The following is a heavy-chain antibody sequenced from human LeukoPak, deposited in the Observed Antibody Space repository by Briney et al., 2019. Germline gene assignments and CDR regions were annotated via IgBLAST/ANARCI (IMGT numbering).Heavy chain of an antibody. D-gene: IGHD6-19*01. CDR2: ISYDGSNK. J-gene: IGHJ5*02. CDR3: AKGPYSSGSFDH. CDR1: GFTFSSYG. Sequence: PGGSLRLSCAASGFTFSSYGMHWVRQAPGKGLEWVAIISYDGSNKYYADSVKGRFTISRDNSKNTLYLQMNSLRVEDTAVFFCAKGPYSSGSFDHWGQGTLVTVSS. V-gene: IGHV3-30*18.